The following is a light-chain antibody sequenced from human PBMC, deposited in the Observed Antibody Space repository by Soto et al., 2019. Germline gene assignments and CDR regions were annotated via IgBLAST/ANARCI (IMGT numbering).Light chain of an antibody. CDR1: QGISSY. CDR3: QQLNSYPLT. V-gene: IGKV1-9*01. CDR2: AAS. Sequence: DIKLTQSPSFLSASVGDRVTITCRASQGISSYLAWYQQKPGKAPKLLIYAASTLQSGVPSRFSGSGSGTECTLTISSLQPEDFATYYCQQLNSYPLTFGGGTKVEIK. J-gene: IGKJ4*01.